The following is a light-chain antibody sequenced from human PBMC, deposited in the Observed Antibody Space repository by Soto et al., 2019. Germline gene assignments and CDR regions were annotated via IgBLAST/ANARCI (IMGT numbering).Light chain of an antibody. V-gene: IGKV1-5*03. CDR1: QSISSW. J-gene: IGKJ1*01. CDR2: KAS. Sequence: DIQMTQSPSTLSASVGARVTITCRASQSISSWLAWYQQKPGKAPKLLIYKASTLESGVPSNFSGSGSGTEFSLTISSLQPEDFATYYCQQYNAYPWTVGQGTKVDIK. CDR3: QQYNAYPWT.